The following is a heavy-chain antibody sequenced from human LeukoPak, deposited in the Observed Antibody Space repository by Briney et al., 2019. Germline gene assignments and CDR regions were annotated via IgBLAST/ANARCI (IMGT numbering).Heavy chain of an antibody. CDR1: GGSISNSNSF. CDR2: VYYSERT. V-gene: IGHV4-39*01. CDR3: ARHGDVRVGTTTIDY. Sequence: PSETLSLTCTVSGGSISNSNSFWGWIRQPPGKGLEWIGTVYYSERTYFNPSLKSRVAISVDTSKNQFSLKLKSVTVADTAVYYCARHGDVRVGTTTIDYWGQGALVTVSS. J-gene: IGHJ4*02. D-gene: IGHD1-26*01.